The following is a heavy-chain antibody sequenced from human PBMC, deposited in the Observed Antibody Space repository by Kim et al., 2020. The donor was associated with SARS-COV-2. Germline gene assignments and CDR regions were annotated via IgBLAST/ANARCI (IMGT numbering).Heavy chain of an antibody. V-gene: IGHV4-31*03. D-gene: IGHD3-9*01. J-gene: IGHJ4*02. CDR2: IYYSGST. Sequence: SETLSLTCTVSGGSISSGGYYWSWIRQHPGKGLEWIGYIYYSGSTYYNPSLKSRVTISVDTSKNQFSLKLSSVTAADTAVYYCARLFESPYYDILTGYWGAFDYWGQVTLVTVSS. CDR1: GGSISSGGYY. CDR3: ARLFESPYYDILTGYWGAFDY.